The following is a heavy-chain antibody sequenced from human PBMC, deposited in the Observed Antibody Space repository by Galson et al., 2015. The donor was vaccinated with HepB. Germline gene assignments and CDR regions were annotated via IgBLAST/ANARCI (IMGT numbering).Heavy chain of an antibody. D-gene: IGHD1-26*01. V-gene: IGHV4-30-4*01. Sequence: LSLTCTVSGGSISSGDYYWSWIRQPPGKGLEWIGYIYYSGSTYYNPSLKSRVTISVDTSKNQFSLKLSSVTAADTAVYYCARATFSSGSYYLSYFDYWGQGTLVTVSS. CDR3: ARATFSSGSYYLSYFDY. J-gene: IGHJ4*02. CDR2: IYYSGST. CDR1: GGSISSGDYY.